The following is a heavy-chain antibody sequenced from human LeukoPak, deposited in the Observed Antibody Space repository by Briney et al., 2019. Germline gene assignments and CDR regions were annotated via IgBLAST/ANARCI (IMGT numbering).Heavy chain of an antibody. CDR1: GFTVSNNY. V-gene: IGHV3-53*01. CDR3: ARGGDIVGTSRSAFDI. Sequence: GGSLRLSCAASGFTVSNNYMSWVRQAPGKGLEWVSLIYSGGSTDYADSVKGRFTISRDNSKNTLYLQMNSLRAEDTAVYYCARGGDIVGTSRSAFDIWGQGTMVTASS. D-gene: IGHD1-26*01. CDR2: IYSGGST. J-gene: IGHJ3*02.